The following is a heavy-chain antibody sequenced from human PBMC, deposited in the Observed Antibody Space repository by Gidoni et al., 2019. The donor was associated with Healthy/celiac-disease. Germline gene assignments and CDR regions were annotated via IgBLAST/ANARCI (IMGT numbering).Heavy chain of an antibody. V-gene: IGHV3-33*01. CDR1: GFNVSSYG. D-gene: IGHD3-10*01. Sequence: QVQLVESGGGVVQPGRSLRLSCAADGFNVSSYGMHWVRQAPGKGLEWVAVIWYDGSNKYYADSVKGRFTISRDNSKNTLYLQMNSLRAEDTAVYYCARDAWFHSRDPRGMDVWGQGTTVTVSS. CDR2: IWYDGSNK. J-gene: IGHJ6*02. CDR3: ARDAWFHSRDPRGMDV.